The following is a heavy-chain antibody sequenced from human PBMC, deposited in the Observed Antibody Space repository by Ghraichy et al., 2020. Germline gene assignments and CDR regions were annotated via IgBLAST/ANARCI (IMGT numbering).Heavy chain of an antibody. CDR1: GFTFSSYS. CDR2: ISSSSTI. Sequence: GGSLRLSCAASGFTFSSYSMNWVRQAPGKGLEWVLYISSSSTIYYADSVKGRFTISRDNAKNSLYLQMNSLRDEDTAVYYCARDPSTYNWNDLTYYYYGMDVWGQGTTVTVSS. V-gene: IGHV3-48*02. CDR3: ARDPSTYNWNDLTYYYYGMDV. J-gene: IGHJ6*02. D-gene: IGHD1-20*01.